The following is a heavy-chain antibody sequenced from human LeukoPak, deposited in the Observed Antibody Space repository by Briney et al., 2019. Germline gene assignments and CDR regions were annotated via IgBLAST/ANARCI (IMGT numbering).Heavy chain of an antibody. CDR3: AKGHPHFNYFDY. CDR2: ISWNSGSI. CDR1: GFTYDDYA. D-gene: IGHD2/OR15-2a*01. Sequence: PGRSLRLSCAASGFTYDDYAMHWVRQAPGKGQEWVSGISWNSGSIGYADSVKGRFTISRDNAKNSLYLQMNSLRAEDTALYYCAKGHPHFNYFDYWGQGTLVTVSS. J-gene: IGHJ4*02. V-gene: IGHV3-9*01.